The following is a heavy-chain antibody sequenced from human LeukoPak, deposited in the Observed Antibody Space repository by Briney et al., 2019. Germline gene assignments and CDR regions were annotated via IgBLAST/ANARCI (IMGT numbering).Heavy chain of an antibody. Sequence: GGSLRLSCAASGFTFSSYSMNWVRQAPGKGLEWVSSISSSSSYIYYADSVKGRFTISRDNAKNSLYLQMNSLSAEDTAVYYCARDLNTDYDYVWGSYRQNYYYGMDVWGKGITVTVSS. V-gene: IGHV3-21*01. CDR3: ARDLNTDYDYVWGSYRQNYYYGMDV. J-gene: IGHJ6*04. D-gene: IGHD3-16*02. CDR1: GFTFSSYS. CDR2: ISSSSSYI.